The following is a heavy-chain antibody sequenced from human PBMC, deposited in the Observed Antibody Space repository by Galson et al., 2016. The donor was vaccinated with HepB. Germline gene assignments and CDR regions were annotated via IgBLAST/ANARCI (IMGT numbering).Heavy chain of an antibody. CDR3: AKISPVGYKSGRGGSFDI. CDR2: IRGSGTGT. J-gene: IGHJ3*02. CDR1: GFSISIYS. D-gene: IGHD6-19*01. Sequence: SLRLSCAASGFSISIYSMNWVRQAPGKGLEWVSAIRGSGTGTSYTDSVKGRFTISRDNSKNTLYLQMNSLRAADAAVYYCAKISPVGYKSGRGGSFDIWGRGTMVTVSS. V-gene: IGHV3-23*01.